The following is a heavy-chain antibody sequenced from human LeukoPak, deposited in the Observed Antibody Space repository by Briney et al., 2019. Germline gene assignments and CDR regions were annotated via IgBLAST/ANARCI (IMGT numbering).Heavy chain of an antibody. CDR3: AKTSGIAVAGTGFFAFDI. Sequence: GGSLRLSCAASGFTFSSYGMHWVRQAPGKGLEWVAFIRYDGSNKYYADSVKGRFTISRDNSKNTLYLQMNSLRAEDTAVYYCAKTSGIAVAGTGFFAFDIWGQGTMVTVSS. CDR1: GFTFSSYG. CDR2: IRYDGSNK. V-gene: IGHV3-30*02. J-gene: IGHJ3*02. D-gene: IGHD6-19*01.